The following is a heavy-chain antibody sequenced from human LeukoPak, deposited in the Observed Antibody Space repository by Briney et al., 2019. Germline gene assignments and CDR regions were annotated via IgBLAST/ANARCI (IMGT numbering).Heavy chain of an antibody. CDR1: GYTFTSYD. Sequence: ASVKVSCTASGYTFTSYDINWVRQATGQGLEWMGWMNPNSGNTGYAQKFQGRVTMTRNTSISTAYMELSSLRSEDTAVYYCAKGGDYYDSTKYYFWHWGQETQVTVSS. CDR2: MNPNSGNT. D-gene: IGHD2/OR15-2a*01. J-gene: IGHJ1*01. CDR3: AKGGDYYDSTKYYFWH. V-gene: IGHV1-8*01.